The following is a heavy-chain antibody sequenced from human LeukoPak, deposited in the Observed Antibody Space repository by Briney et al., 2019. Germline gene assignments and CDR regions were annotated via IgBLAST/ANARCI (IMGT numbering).Heavy chain of an antibody. CDR1: GFTFTTHG. Sequence: PGGSLRLSCAASGFTFTTHGIHWVRQAPGKGLEWVAFIRFDGTSEFYADSVKARFTISRDNSQNTVSLQLNNLRIEDTALYYCAKTSLSDPSGHYYYMDVWGKGTTVTVSS. D-gene: IGHD3-3*01. V-gene: IGHV3-30*02. CDR2: IRFDGTSE. J-gene: IGHJ6*03. CDR3: AKTSLSDPSGHYYYMDV.